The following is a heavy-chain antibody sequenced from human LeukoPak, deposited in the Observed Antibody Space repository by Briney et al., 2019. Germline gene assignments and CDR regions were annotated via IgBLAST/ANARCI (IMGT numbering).Heavy chain of an antibody. CDR2: IYPGDSDT. J-gene: IGHJ4*02. CDR1: GYSFASYW. Sequence: GESLKISCKGSGYSFASYWIGWVRQMPGKGLEWMGIIYPGDSDTRYSPSFQDQVTISADKSISTAYLQWSGLKASDTAIYYCAMYSSSWYYFDYWGQGTLVTVSS. V-gene: IGHV5-51*01. D-gene: IGHD6-13*01. CDR3: AMYSSSWYYFDY.